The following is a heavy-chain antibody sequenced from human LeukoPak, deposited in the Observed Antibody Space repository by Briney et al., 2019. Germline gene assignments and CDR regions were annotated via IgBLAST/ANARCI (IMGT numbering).Heavy chain of an antibody. CDR3: ARLHSSRAEEFDP. J-gene: IGHJ5*02. Sequence: PSETLSLTCTVSGGSISGYYWSWIRPSPGKGLEWIGYIYYTGITAYNPSLGSRVTISVDRSNNQFSLSLTSVTAADTALYYCARLHSSRAEEFDPWGQGTLVTVSS. CDR2: IYYTGIT. CDR1: GGSISGYY. V-gene: IGHV4-59*01.